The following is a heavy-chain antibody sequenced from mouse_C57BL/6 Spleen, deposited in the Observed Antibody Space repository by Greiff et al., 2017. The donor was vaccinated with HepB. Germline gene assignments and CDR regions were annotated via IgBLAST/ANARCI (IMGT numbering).Heavy chain of an antibody. J-gene: IGHJ3*01. D-gene: IGHD2-4*01. CDR1: GYTFTSYW. CDR2: IDPSDSET. V-gene: IGHV1-52*01. Sequence: VQLQQPGAELVRPGSSVKLSCKASGYTFTSYWMHWVKQRPIQGLEWIGNIDPSDSETHYNQKFKDKATLTVDKSSSTAYMQLSSLTSEDSAVYYCATYDYDRAWFAYWGQGTLVTVSA. CDR3: ATYDYDRAWFAY.